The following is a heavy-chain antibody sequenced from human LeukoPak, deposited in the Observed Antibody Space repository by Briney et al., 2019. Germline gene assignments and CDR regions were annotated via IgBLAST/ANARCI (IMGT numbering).Heavy chain of an antibody. CDR3: ARGDTSSYV. CDR1: GDSVSSNSTT. J-gene: IGHJ6*04. CDR2: TYYRSKWSN. D-gene: IGHD6-13*01. Sequence: SQTLPLTCAISGDSVSSNSTTWNWIRQSPSRGLEWLGRTYYRSKWSNDYSLSVKSRITINPDTSKNQFSLQLNSVTPEDTAVYYCARGDTSSYVWGKGTTVTVSS. V-gene: IGHV6-1*01.